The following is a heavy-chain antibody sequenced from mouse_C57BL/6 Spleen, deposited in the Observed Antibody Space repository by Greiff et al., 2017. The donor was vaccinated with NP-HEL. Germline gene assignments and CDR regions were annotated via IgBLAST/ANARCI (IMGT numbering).Heavy chain of an antibody. Sequence: QVQLKQPGAELVKPGASVKLSCKASGYTFTSYWMQWVKQRPGQGLEWIGEIDPSDSYTNYNQKFKGKATLTVDTSSSTAYMQLSSLTSEDSAVYYCATNGPLDYWGQGTTLTVSS. J-gene: IGHJ2*01. D-gene: IGHD1-1*02. CDR2: IDPSDSYT. V-gene: IGHV1-50*01. CDR3: ATNGPLDY. CDR1: GYTFTSYW.